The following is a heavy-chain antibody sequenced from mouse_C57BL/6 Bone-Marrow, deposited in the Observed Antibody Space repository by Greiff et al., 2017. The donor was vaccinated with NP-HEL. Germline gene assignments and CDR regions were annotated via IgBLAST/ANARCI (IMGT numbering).Heavy chain of an antibody. V-gene: IGHV1-76*01. CDR2: IYPGSGNT. CDR1: GYTFTDYY. CDR3: AARGYWYFDV. Sequence: QVQLKESGAELVRPGASVKLSCKASGYTFTDYYINWVKQRPGQGLEWIARIYPGSGNTYYNEKFKGKATLTAEKSSSTAYMQLSSLTSEDSAVYFCAARGYWYFDVWGTGTTVTVSS. J-gene: IGHJ1*03.